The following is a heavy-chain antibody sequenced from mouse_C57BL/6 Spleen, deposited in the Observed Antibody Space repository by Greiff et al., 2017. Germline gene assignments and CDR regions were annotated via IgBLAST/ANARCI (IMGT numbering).Heavy chain of an antibody. CDR1: GYTFTDYE. CDR3: TGLGQFAY. CDR2: IDPETGGT. J-gene: IGHJ3*01. D-gene: IGHD3-3*01. Sequence: QVQLQQSGAELVRPGASVTLSCKASGYTFTDYEMHWVKQTPVHGLEWIGAIDPETGGTAYNQKFTGKAILTADKSSSTAYMELRSLTSDDSAVYYYTGLGQFAYWGQGTLVTVSA. V-gene: IGHV1-15*01.